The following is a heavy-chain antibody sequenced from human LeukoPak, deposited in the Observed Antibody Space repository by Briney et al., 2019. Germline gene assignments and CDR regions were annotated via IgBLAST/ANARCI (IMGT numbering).Heavy chain of an antibody. CDR2: FDPEDGET. CDR1: GYTLTELS. Sequence: GASVKASCKVSGYTLTELSMHWVRQAPGKGLEWMGGFDPEDGETIYAQKFQGRVTMTEDTSTDTAYMELSSLRSEDTAVYYCATAVEMATTTYFDYWGQGTLVTVSS. CDR3: ATAVEMATTTYFDY. J-gene: IGHJ4*02. V-gene: IGHV1-24*01. D-gene: IGHD5-24*01.